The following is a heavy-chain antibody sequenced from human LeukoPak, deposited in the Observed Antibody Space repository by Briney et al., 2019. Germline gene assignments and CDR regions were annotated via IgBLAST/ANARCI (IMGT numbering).Heavy chain of an antibody. CDR2: ISGSGGST. CDR1: GFTSSRYA. D-gene: IGHD3-3*01. CDR3: AKDGDTRRATYKYYDFGGGYEHFDY. Sequence: GGSLRLSCAASGFTSSRYAISWGRQAPGKGLEWVSAISGSGGSTYYADSVKGRVTISRDNSKNTLYLQMNSMRSEDMAVYYCAKDGDTRRATYKYYDFGGGYEHFDYWGQGTLVTVSS. V-gene: IGHV3-23*01. J-gene: IGHJ4*02.